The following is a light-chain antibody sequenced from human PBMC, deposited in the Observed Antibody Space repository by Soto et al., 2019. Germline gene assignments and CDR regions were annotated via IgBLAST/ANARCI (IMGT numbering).Light chain of an antibody. CDR2: EVS. CDR3: SSYVGTNTLL. J-gene: IGLJ2*01. V-gene: IGLV2-8*01. Sequence: QSALTQPPSASGSPGQSVTISCTGTSSDVGGYKYVSWYQQHPGKAPKLMIYEVSERPSGVPDRFSASKSGNTASLTVSGLQAEDEADYYCSSYVGTNTLLFGGGTKLTVL. CDR1: SSDVGGYKY.